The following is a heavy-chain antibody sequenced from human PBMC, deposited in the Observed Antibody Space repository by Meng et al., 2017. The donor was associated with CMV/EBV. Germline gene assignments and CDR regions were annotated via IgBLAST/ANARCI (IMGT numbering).Heavy chain of an antibody. CDR2: IYSDGINT. V-gene: IGHV3-23*03. CDR1: GFTFSSYA. D-gene: IGHD4-17*01. CDR3: AKYRHYVDSQYFYGLGV. J-gene: IGHJ6*02. Sequence: GGSLRLSCAASGFTFSSYAMTWVRQAPGKRLEWVSVIYSDGINTYYADSLKGRFTIYRDDSKNMLYLQMNSLRVEDTAVNYCAKYRHYVDSQYFYGLGVWSQGTTVTVSS.